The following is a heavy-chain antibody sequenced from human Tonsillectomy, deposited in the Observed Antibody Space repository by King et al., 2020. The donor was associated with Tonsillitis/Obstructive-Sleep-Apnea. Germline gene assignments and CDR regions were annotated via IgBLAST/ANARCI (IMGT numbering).Heavy chain of an antibody. CDR1: GFTFSSYV. D-gene: IGHD1-26*01. V-gene: IGHV3-30*04. Sequence: VQLVESGGGVVQPGRSLRLSCAASGFTFSSYVMHWVRQAPGKGLEWVAIISYDGSNKYYADSVKGRFTISRDNSKNTLYLQMNSLRAEDTAVYYCARDPTEWELLLNWYFDLWGRGTLVTVSS. CDR3: ARDPTEWELLLNWYFDL. CDR2: ISYDGSNK. J-gene: IGHJ2*01.